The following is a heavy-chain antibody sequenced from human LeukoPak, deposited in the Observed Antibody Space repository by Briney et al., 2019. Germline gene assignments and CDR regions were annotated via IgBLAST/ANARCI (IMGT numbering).Heavy chain of an antibody. CDR2: INSGGSRT. CDR3: ARDRSVDGTV. Sequence: GGSLRLSCGASGFSSRGYAMHWVRQAPGKGLVWVSYINSGGSRTSYADSVKGRFTISRDNAKNTLYLQMNSLRADDTAVYYCARDRSVDGTVWGQGTLVTVSS. D-gene: IGHD6-19*01. CDR1: GFSSRGYA. J-gene: IGHJ4*02. V-gene: IGHV3-74*01.